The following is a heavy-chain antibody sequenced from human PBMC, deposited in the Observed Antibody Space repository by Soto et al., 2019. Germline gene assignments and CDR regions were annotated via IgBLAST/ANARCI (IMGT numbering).Heavy chain of an antibody. V-gene: IGHV1-3*01. CDR1: GYTFTSYA. Sequence: VKVSCKASGYTFTSYAMHWVRQAPGQRLEWMGWINAGNGNTKYSQKFQGRVTITRDTSASTAYMELSSLRSEDTAVYYCARDFMTVLNWFDPWGQGTLVTVSS. J-gene: IGHJ5*02. D-gene: IGHD6-6*01. CDR2: INAGNGNT. CDR3: ARDFMTVLNWFDP.